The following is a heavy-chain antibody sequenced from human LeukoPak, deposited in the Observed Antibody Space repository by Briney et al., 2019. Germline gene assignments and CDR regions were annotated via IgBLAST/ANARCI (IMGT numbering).Heavy chain of an antibody. V-gene: IGHV3-30-3*01. CDR2: ISYDGSNK. CDR1: GFTFSSYA. J-gene: IGHJ4*02. CDR3: ARDVAEDLEWLLSGSYFDY. D-gene: IGHD3-3*01. Sequence: GGSLRLSCAASGFTFSSYAMHWVRQAPGKGLEWVAVISYDGSNKYYADSVKGRFTISRDNSKNTLYLQMNSLRAEDTAVYYCARDVAEDLEWLLSGSYFDYWGQGTLVTVSS.